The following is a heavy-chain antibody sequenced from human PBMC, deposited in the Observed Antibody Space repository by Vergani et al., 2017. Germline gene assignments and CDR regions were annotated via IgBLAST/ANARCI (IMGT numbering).Heavy chain of an antibody. CDR2: ISASGNA. V-gene: IGHV4-61*02. J-gene: IGHJ3*01. CDR1: GGSISAGYYF. D-gene: IGHD2-15*01. Sequence: QVQLQASGPGRVKPSQTLSLTCTMSGGSISAGYYFWSWIRQPAGKGLEWLGHISASGNASHSPSLKTRVSMSGDTSKNQFSLTVTSVTAADTAIYFCARRSGGYYSGGKVHPLRTAFDVWGHGTVVTVSS. CDR3: ARRSGGYYSGGKVHPLRTAFDV.